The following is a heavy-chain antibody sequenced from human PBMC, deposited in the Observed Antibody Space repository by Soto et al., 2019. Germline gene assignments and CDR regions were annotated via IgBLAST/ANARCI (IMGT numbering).Heavy chain of an antibody. Sequence: PGESLKISCKGSGYIFTSYWITWVRQKPGKGLEWMGRIDPSDSQTYYSPSFRGHVTISVTKSITTVFLQWSSLRASDTAMYYCARQIYDSDTGPNFQYYFDSWGQGTPVTVSS. CDR3: ARQIYDSDTGPNFQYYFDS. CDR2: IDPSDSQT. J-gene: IGHJ4*02. CDR1: GYIFTSYW. D-gene: IGHD3-22*01. V-gene: IGHV5-10-1*01.